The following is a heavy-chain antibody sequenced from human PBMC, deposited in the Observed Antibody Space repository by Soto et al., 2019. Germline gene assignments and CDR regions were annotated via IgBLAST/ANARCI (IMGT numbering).Heavy chain of an antibody. CDR1: GGSISSGGYY. D-gene: IGHD7-27*01. Sequence: SETLSLTYTVSGGSISSGGYYWSWIRQHPGKGLEWIGYIYYSGSTYYNPSLKSRVTISVDTSKNQFSLKLSSVTAADTAVYYCAGRTGDAFDYWGQGTLVTVSS. V-gene: IGHV4-31*03. CDR2: IYYSGST. CDR3: AGRTGDAFDY. J-gene: IGHJ4*02.